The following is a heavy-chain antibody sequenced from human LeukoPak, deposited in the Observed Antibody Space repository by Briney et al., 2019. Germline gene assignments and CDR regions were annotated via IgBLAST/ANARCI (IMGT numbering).Heavy chain of an antibody. Sequence: SETLSLTCTVSGGSISSSSYYWGWIRQPPGKGLEWIGSIYYSGSTYCNPSLKSRVTISVDTSKNQFSLKLSSVTAADTAVYYCARGELLFDYWGQGTLVTVSS. V-gene: IGHV4-39*07. CDR3: ARGELLFDY. CDR1: GGSISSSSYY. CDR2: IYYSGST. D-gene: IGHD1-26*01. J-gene: IGHJ4*02.